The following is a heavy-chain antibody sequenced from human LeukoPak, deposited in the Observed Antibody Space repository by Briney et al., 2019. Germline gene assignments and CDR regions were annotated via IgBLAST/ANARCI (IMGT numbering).Heavy chain of an antibody. D-gene: IGHD6-19*01. CDR3: ATEVGQWLVRT. Sequence: SETLSLTCGVSGYSISSGYCWGWIRQPPGKGLEWIGSIYHSGRTYYNPSLKSRVTISVDTSKNQFSLKLTSVTAADTAVYYCATEVGQWLVRTWGQGTLVTVSS. V-gene: IGHV4-38-2*01. CDR1: GYSISSGYC. CDR2: IYHSGRT. J-gene: IGHJ4*02.